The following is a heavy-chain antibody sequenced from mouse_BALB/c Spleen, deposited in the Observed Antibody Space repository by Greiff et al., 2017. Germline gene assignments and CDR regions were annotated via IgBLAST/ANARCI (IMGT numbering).Heavy chain of an antibody. J-gene: IGHJ3*01. V-gene: IGHV5-12-1*01. D-gene: IGHD2-3*01. CDR3: ARDDGYYVRFAY. CDR2: ISSGGGST. CDR1: GFAFSSYD. Sequence: EVKLMESGGGLVKPGGSLKLSCAASGFAFSSYDMSWVRQTPEKRLEWVAYISSGGGSTYYPDTVKGRFTISRDNAKNTLYLQMSSLKSEDTAMYYCARDDGYYVRFAYWGQGTLVTVSA.